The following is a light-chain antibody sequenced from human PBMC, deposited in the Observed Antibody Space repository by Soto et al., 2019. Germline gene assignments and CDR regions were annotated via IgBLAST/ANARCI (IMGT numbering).Light chain of an antibody. J-gene: IGKJ3*01. Sequence: DIQMTQSPSSVSASVGDRVTITCRASQGISSWLAWYQQKPGKAPKLQIYAASSLQSGVPSRFSGSGFLTDFTLTVSSLQPEDFETYDCKQASSFPLTFGPGTKVDIK. V-gene: IGKV1-12*01. CDR3: KQASSFPLT. CDR1: QGISSW. CDR2: AAS.